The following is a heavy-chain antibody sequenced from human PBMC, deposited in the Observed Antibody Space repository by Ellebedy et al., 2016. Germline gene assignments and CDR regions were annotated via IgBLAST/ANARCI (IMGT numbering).Heavy chain of an antibody. Sequence: GESLKISXAASGFTFSSYAMSWVRQAPGKGLEWVSAISGSGGSTYYADSVKGRFTISRDNSKNTLYLQMNSLRAEDTAVYYCAKDRLTINDAFDIWGQGTMVTVSS. J-gene: IGHJ3*02. D-gene: IGHD4/OR15-4a*01. V-gene: IGHV3-23*01. CDR2: ISGSGGST. CDR1: GFTFSSYA. CDR3: AKDRLTINDAFDI.